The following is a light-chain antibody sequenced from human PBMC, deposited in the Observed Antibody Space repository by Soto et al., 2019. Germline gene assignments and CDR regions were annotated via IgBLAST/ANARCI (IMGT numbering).Light chain of an antibody. CDR2: EDY. V-gene: IGLV1-51*02. CDR1: NSNIGNNY. CDR3: GTWDSTLSAVV. Sequence: QSVLTQPPSVSAAPEQKVTISCSGSNSNIGNNYVSWYQQVPGTATQLLIYEDYKRPSGTSGRFSGSKSGTSATLGISGLQTGDEADDYCGTWDSTLSAVVFGGGTKLTVL. J-gene: IGLJ2*01.